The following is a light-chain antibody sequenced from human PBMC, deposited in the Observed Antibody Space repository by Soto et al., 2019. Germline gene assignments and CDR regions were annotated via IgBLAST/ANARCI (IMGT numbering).Light chain of an antibody. CDR1: QDISNY. Sequence: DIQITQSPSSLSASVGDRVTITCQASQDISNYLNWYQQRPGEAPNLLIYDASALAPGVPSRFSGRGSSTDFTLTIPSLHPAHAATSYCQQYDHVLRNTFGQGTKLVIQ. CDR3: QQYDHVLRNT. CDR2: DAS. J-gene: IGKJ2*01. V-gene: IGKV1-33*01.